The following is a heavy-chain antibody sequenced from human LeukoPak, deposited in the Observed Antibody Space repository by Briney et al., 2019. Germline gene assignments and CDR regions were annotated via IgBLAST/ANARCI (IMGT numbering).Heavy chain of an antibody. CDR1: GFTFTSYA. CDR2: IKSKTDGGTI. J-gene: IGHJ4*02. V-gene: IGHV3-15*01. D-gene: IGHD3-9*01. Sequence: PGGSLRLSCAASGFTFTSYAMSWVRQAPGKGLEWVGHIKSKTDGGTIDYAAPVKGRFTISRDDSKNTLYLQMDSLKTEDTAVYYCTTNGGKRYFGYWGQGTLVTVSS. CDR3: TTNGGKRYFGY.